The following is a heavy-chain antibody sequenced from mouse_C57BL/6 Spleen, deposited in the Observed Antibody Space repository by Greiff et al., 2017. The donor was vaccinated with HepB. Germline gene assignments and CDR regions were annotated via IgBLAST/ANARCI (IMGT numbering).Heavy chain of an antibody. CDR3: ARSNGGYYGSSYVYFDY. Sequence: VQLQQSGAELVKPGASVKLSCKASGYTFTSYWMQWVKQRPGQGLEWIGEIDPSDSYTNYNQKFKGKATLTVDTSSSTAYMQLSSLTSADSAVYYCARSNGGYYGSSYVYFDYWGQGTTLTVSS. V-gene: IGHV1-50*01. J-gene: IGHJ2*01. CDR2: IDPSDSYT. CDR1: GYTFTSYW. D-gene: IGHD1-1*01.